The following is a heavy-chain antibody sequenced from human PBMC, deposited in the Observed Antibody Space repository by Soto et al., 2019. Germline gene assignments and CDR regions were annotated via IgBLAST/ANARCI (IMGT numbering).Heavy chain of an antibody. D-gene: IGHD3-10*01. CDR2: IYYSGST. V-gene: IGHV4-59*01. Sequence: PSATLSLTCTVSGGSISSYYWSWILQPPGKGLEWIGYIYYSGSTNYNPSLKSRVTISVDTSKNQFSLKLSSVTGADTAVYYCARTNYYGSGSYYNYVGAFDYWGQGTLVTVSS. CDR1: GGSISSYY. J-gene: IGHJ4*02. CDR3: ARTNYYGSGSYYNYVGAFDY.